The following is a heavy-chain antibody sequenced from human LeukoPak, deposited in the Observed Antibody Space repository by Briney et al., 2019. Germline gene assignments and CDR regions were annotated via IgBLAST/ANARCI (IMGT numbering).Heavy chain of an antibody. D-gene: IGHD6-6*01. Sequence: SVKVSCKASGGTFSSYANSWVRQAPGQGLEWMGGIIPIFGTANYAQKFQGRVTITTDESTSTAYMELSSLRSEDTAVYYCASIAARPVEYFQHWGQGTLVTVSS. CDR2: IIPIFGTA. V-gene: IGHV1-69*05. J-gene: IGHJ1*01. CDR3: ASIAARPVEYFQH. CDR1: GGTFSSYA.